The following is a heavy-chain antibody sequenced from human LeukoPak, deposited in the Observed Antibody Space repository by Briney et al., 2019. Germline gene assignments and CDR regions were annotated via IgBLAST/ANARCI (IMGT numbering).Heavy chain of an antibody. J-gene: IGHJ5*02. CDR2: IIPIFGTT. Sequence: ASVKVSCKASGGTFSSYAISWVRQAPGQGLEWMGGIIPIFGTTNYAQKFQDRVTITADKSTSTAYMELSSLRSDDTAVYYCARTGLLLWFREAQNWFDPWGQGTLVTVSS. CDR1: GGTFSSYA. CDR3: ARTGLLLWFREAQNWFDP. D-gene: IGHD3-10*01. V-gene: IGHV1-69*06.